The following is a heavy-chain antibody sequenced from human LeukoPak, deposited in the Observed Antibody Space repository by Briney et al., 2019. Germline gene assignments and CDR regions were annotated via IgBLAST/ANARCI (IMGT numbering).Heavy chain of an antibody. CDR1: GFTFSSYA. V-gene: IGHV3-23*01. CDR2: ISGSGGST. Sequence: PEGSLRLSCAASGFTFSSYAMSWVRQAPGKGLEWVSAISGSGGSTYYADSVKGRFTISRDNSKNTLCLQMNSLRAEDTAVYYCAKGGVLLWFGGNDYWGQGTLVTVSS. CDR3: AKGGVLLWFGGNDY. D-gene: IGHD3-10*01. J-gene: IGHJ4*02.